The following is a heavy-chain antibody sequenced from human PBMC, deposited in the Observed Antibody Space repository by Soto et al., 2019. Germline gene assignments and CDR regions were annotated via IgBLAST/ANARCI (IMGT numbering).Heavy chain of an antibody. CDR3: ARGSGVYRILTGYSHFDY. V-gene: IGHV4-59*01. J-gene: IGHJ4*02. D-gene: IGHD3-9*01. Sequence: SETLSLTCTVSGGSISSYYWSWIRQPPGKGLEWIGYIYYSGSTNYNPSLKSRVTISVDTSKNQFSLKLSSVTAADTAVYYCARGSGVYRILTGYSHFDYWGQGTLVTVS. CDR2: IYYSGST. CDR1: GGSISSYY.